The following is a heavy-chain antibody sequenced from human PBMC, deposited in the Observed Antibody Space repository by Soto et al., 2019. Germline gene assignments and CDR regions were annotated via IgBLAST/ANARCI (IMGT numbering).Heavy chain of an antibody. D-gene: IGHD3-10*01. J-gene: IGHJ2*01. Sequence: EVQLLESGGGLVQPGGSLRLSCAGSGFTFGTYGMSWVRLAPGRGLEWVSAIKSGGETTYYPDSVKGRFTISRDNSKNTLYTQMNSLRAEDTAIYYCAKAPRGGHYGDWYFDLWGRGTLVTVSS. CDR3: AKAPRGGHYGDWYFDL. V-gene: IGHV3-23*01. CDR2: IKSGGETT. CDR1: GFTFGTYG.